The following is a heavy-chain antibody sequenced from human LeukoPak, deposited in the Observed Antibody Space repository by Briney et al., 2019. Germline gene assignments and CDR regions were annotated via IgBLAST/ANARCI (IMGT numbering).Heavy chain of an antibody. D-gene: IGHD6-6*01. Sequence: GRSLRLSCAASGITFSSYGMHWVRQAPGKGLEWVAVIWYDGSNKYYADSVKGRFTISRDNSKNTLYLQMNSLRAEDTAVYYCASGGVGQLVRPGWFDPWGQGTLVTVSS. CDR2: IWYDGSNK. CDR1: GITFSSYG. J-gene: IGHJ5*02. V-gene: IGHV3-33*01. CDR3: ASGGVGQLVRPGWFDP.